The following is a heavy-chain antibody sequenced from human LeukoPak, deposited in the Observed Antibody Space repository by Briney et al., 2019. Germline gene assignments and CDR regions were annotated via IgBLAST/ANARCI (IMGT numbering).Heavy chain of an antibody. V-gene: IGHV3-30*18. CDR3: AKDRGYSHGFDY. D-gene: IGHD5-18*01. CDR2: ISYDGRNK. J-gene: IGHJ4*02. CDR1: GFTFSSYG. Sequence: GRSLTPSCAASGFTFSSYGMHWVRQAPGKGLEWVAAISYDGRNKEYVDSVKGRFTISRDNSKNTLYLQMNSLRAEDTAVYNCAKDRGYSHGFDYWGEGTLVTVSS.